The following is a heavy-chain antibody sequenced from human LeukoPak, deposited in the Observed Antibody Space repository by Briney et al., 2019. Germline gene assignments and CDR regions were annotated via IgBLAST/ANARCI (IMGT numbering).Heavy chain of an antibody. CDR2: VYYSGST. D-gene: IGHD1-26*01. J-gene: IGHJ4*02. Sequence: SETLSLTCTVSGGSISSYYWSWIRQPPGKGLEWIGYVYYSGSTNYNPSLKSRLTISVDTSKNQFSLKLSSVTAADTAMYYCARSDGGSYYFDYWGQGTLVTVPS. V-gene: IGHV4-59*08. CDR3: ARSDGGSYYFDY. CDR1: GGSISSYY.